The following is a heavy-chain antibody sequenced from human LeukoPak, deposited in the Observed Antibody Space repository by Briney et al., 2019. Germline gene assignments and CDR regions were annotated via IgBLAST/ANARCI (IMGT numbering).Heavy chain of an antibody. CDR3: ARDWLGFYDSEGMDV. J-gene: IGHJ6*02. CDR1: GFTFSSYS. V-gene: IGHV3-21*01. Sequence: PGGSLRLSCAASGFTFSSYSMNWVRQAPGEGLEWVSSITSSSSYIYYADSVKGRFTISRDNAKNSLYLQMNSLRAEDTAVYYCARDWLGFYDSEGMDVWGQGTTVTVSS. D-gene: IGHD3-3*01. CDR2: ITSSSSYI.